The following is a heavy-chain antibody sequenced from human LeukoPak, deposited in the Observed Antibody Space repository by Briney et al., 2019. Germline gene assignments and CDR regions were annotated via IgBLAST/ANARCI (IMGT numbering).Heavy chain of an antibody. D-gene: IGHD5-12*01. Sequence: GESLKISCKASGYSFTNYWIGWVRQMPGKGLEWMGITYPADSDTKYSPSFQGQVTISADKSINTAYLQWSSLRASDTAMYYCARQGTIVAGTLGTTFDYWGQGTLLTVSS. CDR3: ARQGTIVAGTLGTTFDY. CDR2: TYPADSDT. V-gene: IGHV5-51*01. J-gene: IGHJ4*02. CDR1: GYSFTNYW.